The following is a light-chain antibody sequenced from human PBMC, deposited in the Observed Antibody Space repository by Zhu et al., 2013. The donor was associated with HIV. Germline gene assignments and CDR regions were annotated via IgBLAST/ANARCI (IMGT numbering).Light chain of an antibody. CDR2: EVS. Sequence: QSALTQPPSASGSLGQSVTISCTGTSSDVGGYNYVSWYQQYPGKAPKVMIYEVSKRPAGGPDRFSGSKSGNMASLTVSGLQADDEADYYCSSYAGGNIYVFGTGTKLTVL. V-gene: IGLV2-8*01. J-gene: IGLJ1*01. CDR3: SSYAGGNIYV. CDR1: SSDVGGYNY.